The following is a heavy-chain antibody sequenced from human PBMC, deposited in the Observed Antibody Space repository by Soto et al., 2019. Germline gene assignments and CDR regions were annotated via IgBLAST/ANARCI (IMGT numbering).Heavy chain of an antibody. V-gene: IGHV1-18*01. D-gene: IGHD3-10*01. CDR3: ARDLDGSGNYYTDY. Sequence: ASVKVSCKASGGTFSSYAISWVRQAPGQGLEWMGGIIPYKGNTYYEPRLQGRVTLTTDTSTSTAYMELRSLTSDDTAVYYCARDLDGSGNYYTDYWGQGTLVTVSS. J-gene: IGHJ4*02. CDR1: GGTFSSYA. CDR2: IIPYKGNT.